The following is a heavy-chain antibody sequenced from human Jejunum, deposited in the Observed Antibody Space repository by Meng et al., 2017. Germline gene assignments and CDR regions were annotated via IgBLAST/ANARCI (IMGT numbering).Heavy chain of an antibody. V-gene: IGHV4-34*01. Sequence: QLQRWGPGLLKPSETLALTCGVSGGSLRGYYWSWIRQAPEKGFEYIGDIHFSGTTTYMPSVWGRLTISLDTPNNQISLNLSSVTAADTAVYYCARVILYSGSYYFDSWGQGTLVTVSS. CDR3: ARVILYSGSYYFDS. J-gene: IGHJ4*02. CDR2: IHFSGTT. D-gene: IGHD1-26*01. CDR1: GGSLRGYY.